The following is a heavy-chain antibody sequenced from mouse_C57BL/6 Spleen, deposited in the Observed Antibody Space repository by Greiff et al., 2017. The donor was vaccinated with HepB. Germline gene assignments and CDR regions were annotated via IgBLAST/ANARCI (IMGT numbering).Heavy chain of an antibody. J-gene: IGHJ2*01. CDR3: TRGYRNHFDY. CDR1: GYTFTDYE. V-gene: IGHV1-15*01. D-gene: IGHD2-10*02. Sequence: QVQLQQSGAELVRPGASVTLSCKASGYTFTDYEMHWVKQTPVHGLEWIGAIDPETGGTAYNQKFKGKAILTADKSSSTAYMELRSLTSEDSAVYYCTRGYRNHFDYWGQGTTLTVSS. CDR2: IDPETGGT.